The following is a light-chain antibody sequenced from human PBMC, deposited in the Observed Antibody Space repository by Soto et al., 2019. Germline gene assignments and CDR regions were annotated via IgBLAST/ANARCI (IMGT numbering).Light chain of an antibody. V-gene: IGLV2-14*01. Sequence: QSALTQPASVSGSPGQSIAISCTGTSSDVGGYNYVSWYQQHPGTAPKLMIYDVSDRPSGVSNRFSGSKSGNTASLTISGLQAEDEADDYCSSYTTSSTLVFGGGTKVTVL. CDR1: SSDVGGYNY. CDR3: SSYTTSSTLV. CDR2: DVS. J-gene: IGLJ2*01.